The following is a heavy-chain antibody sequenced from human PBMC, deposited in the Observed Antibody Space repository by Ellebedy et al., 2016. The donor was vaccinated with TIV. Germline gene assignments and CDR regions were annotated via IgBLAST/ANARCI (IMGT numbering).Heavy chain of an antibody. Sequence: GGSLRLXCAASGFTFSSYGMHWVRQTPGKGLEWVAVISYDGSNKYYADSVKGRFTISRDNSKNTLYLQMNSLRAEDTAVYYCAKPLSGIAAAGTTYWYFDLWGRGTLVTVSS. J-gene: IGHJ2*01. D-gene: IGHD6-13*01. CDR3: AKPLSGIAAAGTTYWYFDL. CDR2: ISYDGSNK. CDR1: GFTFSSYG. V-gene: IGHV3-30*18.